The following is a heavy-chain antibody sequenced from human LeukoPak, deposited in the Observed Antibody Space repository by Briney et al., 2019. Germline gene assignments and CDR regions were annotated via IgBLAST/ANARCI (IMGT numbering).Heavy chain of an antibody. Sequence: AGSLRLSCAASGFTFSSYWMSWVRQAPGKGLEWVANIKQDGSEKYYVDSVKGRFTISRDNAKNSLYLQMNSLRAEDTAVYYCARALVGATPYYYGMDVWGQGTTVTVSS. V-gene: IGHV3-7*04. CDR1: GFTFSSYW. D-gene: IGHD1-26*01. CDR3: ARALVGATPYYYGMDV. J-gene: IGHJ6*02. CDR2: IKQDGSEK.